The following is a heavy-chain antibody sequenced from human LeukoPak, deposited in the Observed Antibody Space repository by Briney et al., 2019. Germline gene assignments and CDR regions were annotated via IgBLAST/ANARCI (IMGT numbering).Heavy chain of an antibody. J-gene: IGHJ6*03. Sequence: GASVKVSCKASGGTFTSYAISWVRQAPGQGRGWRGGIIPIFGTANYAQKFQGRVTITTDESTSTAYMELSSLRSEDTAVYYCARGGLATKGALEVDYYYYYMDVWGKGTTVTVSS. V-gene: IGHV1-69*05. CDR3: ARGGLATKGALEVDYYYYYMDV. CDR1: GGTFTSYA. D-gene: IGHD1-26*01. CDR2: IIPIFGTA.